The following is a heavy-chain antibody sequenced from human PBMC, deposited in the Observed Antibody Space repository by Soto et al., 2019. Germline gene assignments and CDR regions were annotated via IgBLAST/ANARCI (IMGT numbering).Heavy chain of an antibody. D-gene: IGHD6-13*01. CDR3: ARRTYLIAAARN. V-gene: IGHV4-34*01. CDR2: INHSGST. J-gene: IGHJ4*02. CDR1: GGSFSGYY. Sequence: QVQLQQWGAGLLKPSETLSLTCAVYGGSFSGYYWSWIRQPPGKGLEWIGEINHSGSTNYNPSLKSRVTISVDTSKNQFSLKLSSVTAADTAVYYCARRTYLIAAARNWSQGTLVTVSS.